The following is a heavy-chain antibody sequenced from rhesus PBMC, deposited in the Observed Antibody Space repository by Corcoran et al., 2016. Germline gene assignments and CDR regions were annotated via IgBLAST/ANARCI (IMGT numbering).Heavy chain of an antibody. D-gene: IGHD3-3*01. Sequence: EVQLVESGGGLVQPGGSLRLSCAASGFTFSDYYMSWVRQAPGKGLEWVSSISSASRYIYYPASVKCRFNISRDNAKNSLSLQMNRLKTEDTAVYYCTRVVLQFLDWLPGLFGYWGQGVLVTVSS. CDR1: GFTFSDYY. CDR2: ISSASRYI. J-gene: IGHJ4*01. CDR3: TRVVLQFLDWLPGLFGY. V-gene: IGHV3S4*01.